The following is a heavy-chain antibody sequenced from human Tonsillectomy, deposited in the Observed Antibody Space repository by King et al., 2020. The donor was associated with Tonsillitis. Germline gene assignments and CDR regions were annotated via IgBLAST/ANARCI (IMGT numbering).Heavy chain of an antibody. CDR2: IYPGDSDT. Sequence: VQLVESGAEVKKPGESLKISCKGSGYSFTNYWIGWVRQMPGKGLEWMGIIYPGDSDTRYSPSFQGQVTISADKSISTAYLQWSSLKASDTAVYYCARLPPYGSGSYFPPFDYWGRGTLVTVSA. D-gene: IGHD3-10*01. J-gene: IGHJ4*02. CDR1: GYSFTNYW. V-gene: IGHV5-51*01. CDR3: ARLPPYGSGSYFPPFDY.